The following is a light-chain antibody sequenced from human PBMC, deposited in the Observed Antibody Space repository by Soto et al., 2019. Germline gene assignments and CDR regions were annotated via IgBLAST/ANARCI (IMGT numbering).Light chain of an antibody. V-gene: IGKV1-33*01. CDR3: QHYAKLPLL. J-gene: IGKJ4*01. CDR1: QHIANY. CDR2: AAS. Sequence: DIQLTQSPSSLSASVGDRVTITCQASQHIANYLNWYQLKPGKAPKLLIYAASNLDTGVPSRFSGSGFGTDFTFTISSLQPEDIATYYCQHYAKLPLLFGGGTKVAIK.